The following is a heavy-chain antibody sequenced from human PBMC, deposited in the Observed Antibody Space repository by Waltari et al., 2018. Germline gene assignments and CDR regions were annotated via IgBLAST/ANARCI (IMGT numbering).Heavy chain of an antibody. CDR1: GGSFTGYY. CDR2: INHSGTT. V-gene: IGHV4-34*01. D-gene: IGHD3-10*01. CDR3: ARHCPVEMIIRTRWLDP. Sequence: QVQLQQWGAGLLKSPETLSLTCSVYGGSFTGYYRSWIRQHQGKGLEWIGDINHSGTTNYNPSFKSRVTISLDTSKKQFSLRLSSVTAADTAVYFCARHCPVEMIIRTRWLDPWGQGTLVTVSS. J-gene: IGHJ5*02.